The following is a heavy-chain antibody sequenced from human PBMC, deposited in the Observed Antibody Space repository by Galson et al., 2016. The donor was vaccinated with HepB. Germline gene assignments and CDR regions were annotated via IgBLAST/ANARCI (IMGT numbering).Heavy chain of an antibody. V-gene: IGHV3-23*01. D-gene: IGHD3-10*01. CDR3: AKPGTTNAFDI. CDR2: ITGRGGTT. Sequence: SLRLSCAASGFPFSYYAMNWVRQAPGKGLEWVSAITGRGGTTYYADSGKGRFPISRDNSKNTLYLQMNTLRAEDTAVYYCAKPGTTNAFDIWGQGTMVTVSS. CDR1: GFPFSYYA. J-gene: IGHJ3*02.